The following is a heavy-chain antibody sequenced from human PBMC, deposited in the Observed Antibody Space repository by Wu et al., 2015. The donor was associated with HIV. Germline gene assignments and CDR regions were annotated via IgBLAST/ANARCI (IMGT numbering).Heavy chain of an antibody. Sequence: QVQLMQSGTEVKKPGASVKVSCKVSGYIFNQYGLHWVRQAPGQRPEWMGWVRPYNGDTDYSEKFQGRLTLRKDTDTGTAYMELKSLTSDDTALYFCARAPTGVGSYFVLLGPRNDWSPSPQ. V-gene: IGHV1-18*01. J-gene: IGHJ4*01. D-gene: IGHD3-10*01. CDR2: VRPYNGDT. CDR1: GYIFNQYG. CDR3: ARAPTGVGSYFVL.